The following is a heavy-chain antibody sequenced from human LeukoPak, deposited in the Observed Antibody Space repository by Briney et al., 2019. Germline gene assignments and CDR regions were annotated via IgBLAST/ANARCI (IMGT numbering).Heavy chain of an antibody. CDR2: IIPMFGIA. Sequence: SVKVSCKASGGTFSSYAIRWVRQAPGQGLEWMGGIIPMFGIADYAQKLQGRVTITADKSTSTAYTELSSLRSEDTAVYYCARGGDGYNLDYYYYMDVWGKGTTVTVSS. D-gene: IGHD5-24*01. V-gene: IGHV1-69*17. CDR3: ARGGDGYNLDYYYYMDV. J-gene: IGHJ6*03. CDR1: GGTFSSYA.